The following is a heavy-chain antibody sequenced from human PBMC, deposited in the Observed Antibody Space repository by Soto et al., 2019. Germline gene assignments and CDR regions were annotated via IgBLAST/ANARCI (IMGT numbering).Heavy chain of an antibody. V-gene: IGHV3-64D*06. D-gene: IGHD6-19*01. CDR1: GFPFSNYA. J-gene: IGHJ4*02. CDR3: VKTSGYSSGSIDY. Sequence: GGSLRLSCSASGFPFSNYAMHWVRQAPGKGLECVSAISSNGAHTYYADSVKGRFTISRDNSKNTLYLQMSSLRVEDTAVYYCVKTSGYSSGSIDYWGQGTLVTVSS. CDR2: ISSNGAHT.